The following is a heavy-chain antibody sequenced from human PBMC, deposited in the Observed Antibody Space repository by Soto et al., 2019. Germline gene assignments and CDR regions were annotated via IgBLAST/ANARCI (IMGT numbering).Heavy chain of an antibody. CDR1: GGSITGSIHF. J-gene: IGHJ5*02. D-gene: IGHD6-25*01. Sequence: PSETLSLTWTVSGGSITGSIHFGGWVRQPPGKGLDWIGTIYFTGNTYYTPSLKSRLTMSIDTSKNEFSLRLNSVTAADTAVYYCAGQTFTIAAASYGRSNWFDPWGPGTLVTVSS. CDR3: AGQTFTIAAASYGRSNWFDP. V-gene: IGHV4-39*01. CDR2: IYFTGNT.